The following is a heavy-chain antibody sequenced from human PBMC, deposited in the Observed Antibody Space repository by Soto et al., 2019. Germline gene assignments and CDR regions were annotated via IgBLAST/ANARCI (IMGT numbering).Heavy chain of an antibody. V-gene: IGHV4-59*01. Sequence: NPSETLSLTCTVSGGSISSFHWSWIRQPPGKGLEWIGFISNSGSTNYNPSLRSRVTISLDTSKNQFSLKLSSVGAADTAVYYCARGVVGASTGFQHWGQGTLVTVSS. CDR2: ISNSGST. D-gene: IGHD1-26*01. CDR3: ARGVVGASTGFQH. J-gene: IGHJ1*01. CDR1: GGSISSFH.